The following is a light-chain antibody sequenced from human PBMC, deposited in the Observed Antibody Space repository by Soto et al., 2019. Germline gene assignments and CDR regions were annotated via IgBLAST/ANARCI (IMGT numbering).Light chain of an antibody. V-gene: IGKV3-20*01. CDR1: QSIGLA. Sequence: EIVLTQSPATLSLSPGERATLSCRASQSIGLAIAWYQHKPGQAPRLLIFDASQRATGIPARFSGSGSGTDFTLTISRLEPEDFAVYYCHQYGSSPTTLGQGTKVDIK. CDR2: DAS. J-gene: IGKJ1*01. CDR3: HQYGSSPTT.